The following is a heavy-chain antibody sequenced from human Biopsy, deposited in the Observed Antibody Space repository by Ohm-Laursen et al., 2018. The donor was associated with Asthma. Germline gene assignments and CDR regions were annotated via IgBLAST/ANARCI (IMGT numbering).Heavy chain of an antibody. V-gene: IGHV1-18*01. CDR2: ISVYNGNT. CDR1: GYTFNSAG. Sequence: ASVKVSCKSSGYTFNSAGITWVRQAPGQGLGWMGWISVYNGNTKVAQKLQDRVTMITDTSTSTAYMELRSLRSDGTAVYFCARAVDYSHYYGIDVWGQGTTVTVS. J-gene: IGHJ6*02. D-gene: IGHD3-10*01. CDR3: ARAVDYSHYYGIDV.